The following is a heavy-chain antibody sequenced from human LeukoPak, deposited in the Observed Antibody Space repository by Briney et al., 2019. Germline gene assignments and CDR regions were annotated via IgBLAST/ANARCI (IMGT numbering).Heavy chain of an antibody. Sequence: PGGSLRLSCAASGFTFSSYAMHWVRQAPGKGLEWVSVIYSGGSTYYADSVKGRFTISRDNSKNTLYLQMNSLRAEDTAVYYCARESRDGYNYGDYWGQGTLVTVSP. CDR2: IYSGGST. J-gene: IGHJ4*02. CDR1: GFTFSSYA. CDR3: ARESRDGYNYGDY. D-gene: IGHD5-24*01. V-gene: IGHV3-53*01.